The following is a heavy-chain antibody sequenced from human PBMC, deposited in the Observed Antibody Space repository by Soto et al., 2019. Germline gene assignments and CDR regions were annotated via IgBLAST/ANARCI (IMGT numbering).Heavy chain of an antibody. D-gene: IGHD3-10*01. V-gene: IGHV4-59*01. Sequence: QVQLQESGPGLVKPSEILSLTCTVSGGSISSDYWNWIRQPPGKGLDWIGYVYHSWSTKYNPSLKSRVTISVDTSKTQLSLKLSSVTAADTAVYYCARFGTSPNGNWFDPWGQGTLVTVSS. CDR2: VYHSWST. CDR1: GGSISSDY. CDR3: ARFGTSPNGNWFDP. J-gene: IGHJ5*02.